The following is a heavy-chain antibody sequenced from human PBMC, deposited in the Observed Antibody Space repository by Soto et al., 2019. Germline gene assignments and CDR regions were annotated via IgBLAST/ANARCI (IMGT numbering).Heavy chain of an antibody. J-gene: IGHJ6*02. Sequence: GGSLRLSCAASGFTVSSNYMSWVRQAPGKGLEWVSVIYSGGSTYYADSVKGRFTISRDNSKNTLYLQMNSLRAEDTAVYYCARDRVTGSTRLGYYYYGMDVWGQGTTVTVSS. CDR1: GFTVSSNY. V-gene: IGHV3-53*01. CDR2: IYSGGST. D-gene: IGHD1-20*01. CDR3: ARDRVTGSTRLGYYYYGMDV.